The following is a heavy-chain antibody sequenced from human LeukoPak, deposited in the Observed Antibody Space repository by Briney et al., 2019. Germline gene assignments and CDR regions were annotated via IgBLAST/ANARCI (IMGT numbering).Heavy chain of an antibody. V-gene: IGHV3-30*03. CDR1: GFTFSSYG. D-gene: IGHD4-17*01. J-gene: IGHJ3*02. CDR3: ARSGTTMTGDGLDI. Sequence: GGSLRLSCAASGFTFSSYGMHWVRQAPGKGLEWVAVISYDGSNKYYADSVKGRFTISRDNSKNALHLQMNSPRAGDTAVYYCARSGTTMTGDGLDIWGQGTMVTVTS. CDR2: ISYDGSNK.